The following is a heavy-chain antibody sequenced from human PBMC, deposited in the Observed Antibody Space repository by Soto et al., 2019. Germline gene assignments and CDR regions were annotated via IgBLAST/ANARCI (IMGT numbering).Heavy chain of an antibody. J-gene: IGHJ4*02. V-gene: IGHV4-31*03. D-gene: IGHD2-15*01. Sequence: QVQLQESGPGLVKPSQTLSLTCTVSGGSVISGNYYWSWIRQHPGKGLEWIGYIYYSGGTYYNPSLESRVTISIDTSKKQFSLKLSSVTAADTAVYYCARGGGKFDYWGQGTLVTVSS. CDR2: IYYSGGT. CDR3: ARGGGKFDY. CDR1: GGSVISGNYY.